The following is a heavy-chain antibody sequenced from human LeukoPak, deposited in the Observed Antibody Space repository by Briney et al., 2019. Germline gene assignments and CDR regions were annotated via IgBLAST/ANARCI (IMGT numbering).Heavy chain of an antibody. Sequence: KSSETLSLTCTVSGGSISSSSYYWGWIRQPPGKGLGWIGSIYYSGSAYYNPSLKSRVTISVDTSKNQFSLKLSSVTAADTAVYYCARDIRVTAAAGFNWFDPWGQGTLVTVSS. D-gene: IGHD6-13*01. V-gene: IGHV4-39*07. J-gene: IGHJ5*02. CDR2: IYYSGSA. CDR3: ARDIRVTAAAGFNWFDP. CDR1: GGSISSSSYY.